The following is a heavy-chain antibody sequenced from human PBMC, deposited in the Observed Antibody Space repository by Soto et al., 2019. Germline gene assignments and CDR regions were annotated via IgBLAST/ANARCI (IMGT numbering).Heavy chain of an antibody. CDR3: AASCVGCGGFNYYGMDV. CDR1: GGSISSGGYY. J-gene: IGHJ6*02. Sequence: QVQLQESGPGLVKPSQTLSLTCTVSGGSISSGGYYWSWIRQHPGKGLEWIGYIYYSGRTYYHPSLKSRVTISVDTSKNQCALKLSSVTAADTAVYYCAASCVGCGGFNYYGMDVWGQGTTVTVSS. V-gene: IGHV4-31*03. CDR2: IYYSGRT. D-gene: IGHD2-21*01.